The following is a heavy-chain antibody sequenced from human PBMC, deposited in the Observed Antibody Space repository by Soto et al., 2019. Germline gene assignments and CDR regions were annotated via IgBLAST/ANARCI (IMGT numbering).Heavy chain of an antibody. J-gene: IGHJ4*02. CDR3: ARDDSGGSCYSCLDY. D-gene: IGHD2-15*01. Sequence: ASVKVSCKASGYTFTGYYIHWVRQAPGQGLEWMGWINPNSGGTNYAQKFQGWVTMTRDTSISTAYMELSRLTSDDTAVYYCARDDSGGSCYSCLDYWGQGTLVTVSS. CDR1: GYTFTGYY. V-gene: IGHV1-2*04. CDR2: INPNSGGT.